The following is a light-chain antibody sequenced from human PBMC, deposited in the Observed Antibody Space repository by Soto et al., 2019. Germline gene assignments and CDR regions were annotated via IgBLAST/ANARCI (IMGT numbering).Light chain of an antibody. J-gene: IGLJ1*01. V-gene: IGLV2-14*01. CDR1: ASDVGGYNY. CDR3: SSYTSSTPYV. Sequence: QSALTQPASVSGSPGQSITISCAGTASDVGGYNYVSWYQQHPGKAPKLIICDVSNRPSGVSNRFSGSKSGSTASLTISGLQAEDEADYYCSSYTSSTPYVFGTGTRSPS. CDR2: DVS.